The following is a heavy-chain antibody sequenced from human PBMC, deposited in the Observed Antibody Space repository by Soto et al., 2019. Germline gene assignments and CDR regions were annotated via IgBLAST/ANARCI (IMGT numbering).Heavy chain of an antibody. CDR2: IRSKANSYAT. Sequence: GGSLRLSCAASGFTFSGSAMHWVRQASGKGLEWVGRIRSKANSYATAYAASVKGRFTISRDDSKNKAYLQMNSLKTEDTAVYYCTRHLPIAAAGTFNYYYYGMDVWGQGTTVTVSS. V-gene: IGHV3-73*01. CDR3: TRHLPIAAAGTFNYYYYGMDV. J-gene: IGHJ6*02. CDR1: GFTFSGSA. D-gene: IGHD6-13*01.